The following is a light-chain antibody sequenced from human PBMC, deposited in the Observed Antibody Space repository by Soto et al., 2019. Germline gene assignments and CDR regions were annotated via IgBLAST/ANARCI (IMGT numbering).Light chain of an antibody. CDR1: NSNIGAGFG. CDR3: QSYDSSLSGVV. CDR2: SNT. J-gene: IGLJ2*01. V-gene: IGLV1-40*01. Sequence: QSVLTQPPSVSGAPGQRVTISCTGSNSNIGAGFGVQWYQQFPRTAPRLLIYSNTNRPSGVPDRFSGSKSGTSASLAITGLQAEDEADYYCQSYDSSLSGVVFGGGTKLTVL.